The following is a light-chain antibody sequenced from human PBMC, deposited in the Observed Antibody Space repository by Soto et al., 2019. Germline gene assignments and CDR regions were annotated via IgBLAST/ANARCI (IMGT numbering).Light chain of an antibody. CDR2: DAS. CDR3: QQFTSASPT. V-gene: IGKV3-20*01. J-gene: IGKJ1*01. Sequence: EIVLTQSPGTLSLSPGERATLSCRASQSVSSSFLAWYQQKPGQSPRLLIYDASSRATGIPDRFSGSGSGTDFSLTISRLAPEDFAVYYCQQFTSASPTFGQGTKVEMK. CDR1: QSVSSSF.